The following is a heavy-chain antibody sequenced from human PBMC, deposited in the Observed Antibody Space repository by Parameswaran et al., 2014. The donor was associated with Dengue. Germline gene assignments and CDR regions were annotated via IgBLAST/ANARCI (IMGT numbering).Heavy chain of an antibody. J-gene: IGHJ4*02. Sequence: RWIRQPPGKGLEWIGYIYYSGSTNYNPSLKSRVTISVDTSKNQFSLKLSSVTAADTAVYYCARDRRSGYYDYWGQGTLVTVSS. V-gene: IGHV4-59*01. CDR2: IYYSGST. CDR3: ARDRRSGYYDY. D-gene: IGHD3-3*01.